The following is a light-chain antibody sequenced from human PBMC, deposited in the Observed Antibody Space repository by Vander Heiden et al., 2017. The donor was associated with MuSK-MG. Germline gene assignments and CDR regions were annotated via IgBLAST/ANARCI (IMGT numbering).Light chain of an antibody. CDR1: QSLLHGNGYTY. V-gene: IGKV2-28*01. J-gene: IGKJ1*01. CDR3: RQSLQTPRT. Sequence: DIVMTQSPLSLPVTPGEPASISCRSSQSLLHGNGYTYLDWYLQKPGQSPQLLIYLGSNRASGVPDRFSGSGSGTDFTLKISRVEAEDVGVYYCRQSLQTPRTFGQGTKVGIK. CDR2: LGS.